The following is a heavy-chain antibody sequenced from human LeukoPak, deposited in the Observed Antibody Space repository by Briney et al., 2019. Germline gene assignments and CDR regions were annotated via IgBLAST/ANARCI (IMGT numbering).Heavy chain of an antibody. D-gene: IGHD6-13*01. J-gene: IGHJ5*02. CDR3: ARGGYSSPRSWFDP. Sequence: VASVKVSCKASGYIFTSYGISWVRQAPGQGLEWMGWISAYNGNTHCAQNLQGRVTMTTDTSTSTAYMELRSLRSDDTAVYYCARGGYSSPRSWFDPWGQGTLVTVSS. CDR1: GYIFTSYG. V-gene: IGHV1-18*01. CDR2: ISAYNGNT.